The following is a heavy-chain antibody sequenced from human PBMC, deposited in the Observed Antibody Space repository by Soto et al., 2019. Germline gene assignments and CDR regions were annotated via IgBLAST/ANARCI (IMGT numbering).Heavy chain of an antibody. J-gene: IGHJ5*02. Sequence: QVQLVESGGGVVQPGRSLRLSCAASGFTFSSYGMHWVRQAPGKGLEWVAVIWYDGSNKYYADSVKSRFTISRDNSKNTLYLQMNSLRAEDTAVYYCAREKLYSSSGWFDPWGQGTLVTVSS. V-gene: IGHV3-33*01. CDR2: IWYDGSNK. D-gene: IGHD6-6*01. CDR3: AREKLYSSSGWFDP. CDR1: GFTFSSYG.